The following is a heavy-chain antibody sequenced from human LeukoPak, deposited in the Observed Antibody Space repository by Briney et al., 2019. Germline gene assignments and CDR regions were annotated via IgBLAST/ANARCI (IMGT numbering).Heavy chain of an antibody. CDR2: IYYSGST. V-gene: IGHV4-39*07. CDR3: ARANYDSTGYYYVSQYFQH. J-gene: IGHJ1*01. D-gene: IGHD3-22*01. Sequence: GSLRLSCAASGFTFSSYAMSWIRQPPGKGLEWIGSIYYSGSTHYNPSLKSRVTISVDTSKNQFSLKLSSVTAADTAVYYCARANYDSTGYYYVSQYFQHWGQGTLVTASS. CDR1: GFTFSSYA.